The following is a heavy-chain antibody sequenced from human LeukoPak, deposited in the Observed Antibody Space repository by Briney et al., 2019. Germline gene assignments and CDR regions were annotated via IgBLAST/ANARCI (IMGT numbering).Heavy chain of an antibody. CDR3: AKGEYSRSPHLHYFDY. CDR1: GFTFSSYA. J-gene: IGHJ4*02. V-gene: IGHV3-23*01. CDR2: ISGSGGST. Sequence: GGSLRLSCAASGFTFSSYAMSWVRQAPGKGLEWVSAISGSGGSTYYAESVKGRFTISRDNSKNTLYLQMNSLRAEDTAVYYCAKGEYSRSPHLHYFDYWGQGTLVTVSS. D-gene: IGHD6-6*01.